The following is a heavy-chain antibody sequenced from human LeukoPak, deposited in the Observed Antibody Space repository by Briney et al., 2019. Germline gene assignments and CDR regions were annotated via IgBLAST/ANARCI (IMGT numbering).Heavy chain of an antibody. CDR2: IYYSGST. V-gene: IGHV4-59*12. J-gene: IGHJ3*02. D-gene: IGHD3-22*01. Sequence: SGTLSLTCTVSGGSISSYYWSWIRQPPGKGLEWIGYIYYSGSTNYNPSLKSRVTISVDTSKNQFSLKLSSVTAADTAVYYCATAGYYYGVYAFDIWGQGTMVTVSS. CDR3: ATAGYYYGVYAFDI. CDR1: GGSISSYY.